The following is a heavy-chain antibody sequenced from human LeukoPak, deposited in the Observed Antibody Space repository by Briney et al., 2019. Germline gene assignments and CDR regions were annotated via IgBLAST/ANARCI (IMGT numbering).Heavy chain of an antibody. D-gene: IGHD5-12*01. V-gene: IGHV3-23*01. CDR3: AKGAYDYIEMGYFDD. CDR1: GFRFSNFA. J-gene: IGHJ4*02. CDR2: IIGSSGDT. Sequence: SGGSLRLSCAASGFRFSNFAMSWVRQAPGKGLEWVSLIIGSSGDTLYDDSVKGRFTISRDISKNRLYLQMNSLRAEDTALYYCAKGAYDYIEMGYFDDWGQGTLVTVSS.